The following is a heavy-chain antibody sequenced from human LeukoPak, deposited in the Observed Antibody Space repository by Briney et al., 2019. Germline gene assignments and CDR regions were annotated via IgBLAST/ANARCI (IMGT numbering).Heavy chain of an antibody. D-gene: IGHD6-6*01. Sequence: GGSLRLSCAASGFTFSSYWMSWVRQAPGKGLEWVAVISYDGSNKYYADSVKGRFTISRDNSKNTLYLQMNSLRAEDTAVYYCARERVSSIAARPGGYWGQGTLVTVFS. J-gene: IGHJ4*02. CDR3: ARERVSSIAARPGGY. CDR1: GFTFSSYW. V-gene: IGHV3-30-3*01. CDR2: ISYDGSNK.